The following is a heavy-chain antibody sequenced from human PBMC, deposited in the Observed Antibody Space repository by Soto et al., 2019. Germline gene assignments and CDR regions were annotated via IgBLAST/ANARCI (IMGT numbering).Heavy chain of an antibody. Sequence: QDQLVQSGVEVKKSGASVKVSCKASGYSFTNYGITWVRQAPGQGFEWMGWISAYNGNTNYAQKFQGRVTMTTDASTSTDYLELRSLRSDDTAVYYCARDRGVAPPVAGNTHYYYYMGVWGKGTTVTVSS. CDR1: GYSFTNYG. CDR3: ARDRGVAPPVAGNTHYYYYMGV. V-gene: IGHV1-18*01. D-gene: IGHD6-19*01. CDR2: ISAYNGNT. J-gene: IGHJ6*03.